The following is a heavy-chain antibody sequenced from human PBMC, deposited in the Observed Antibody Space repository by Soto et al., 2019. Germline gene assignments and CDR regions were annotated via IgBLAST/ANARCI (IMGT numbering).Heavy chain of an antibody. CDR1: GFTFDDYA. J-gene: IGHJ4*02. CDR3: AKVGDYGDFNSYFDY. D-gene: IGHD4-17*01. V-gene: IGHV3-9*01. CDR2: ISWNSDSI. Sequence: GGSLRLSCAASGFTFDDYAMHWVRQAPGKGLEWVSGISWNSDSIDYADSVKGRFTISRDNAKNSLYLQMNSLRVEDTALYYCAKVGDYGDFNSYFDYWGQGTLVTVSS.